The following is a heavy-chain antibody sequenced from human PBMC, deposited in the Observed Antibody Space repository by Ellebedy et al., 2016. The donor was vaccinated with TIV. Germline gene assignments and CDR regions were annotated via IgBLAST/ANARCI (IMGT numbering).Heavy chain of an antibody. D-gene: IGHD3-10*01. V-gene: IGHV3-66*01. CDR3: ANNWVVRGKGWNNGMDI. CDR2: SYGDGST. Sequence: GESLKISCAVSGFTVSTNYLSWVRQAPGKGLEWVSTSYGDGSTYYADSVRGRFTISRDNSKNTLYLQMKSLRADDTAVYYCANNWVVRGKGWNNGMDIWGQGTTVTVSS. J-gene: IGHJ6*02. CDR1: GFTVSTNY.